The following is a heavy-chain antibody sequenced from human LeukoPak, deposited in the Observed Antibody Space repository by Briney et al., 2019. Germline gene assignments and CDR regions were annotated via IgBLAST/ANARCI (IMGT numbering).Heavy chain of an antibody. J-gene: IGHJ4*02. CDR3: AKDDYYDSSGCWDY. V-gene: IGHV3-23*01. CDR2: ISGSGGST. CDR1: GFTFSSYA. D-gene: IGHD3-22*01. Sequence: PGGSLRLSCAASGFTFSSYAMSWVRQAPGKGLEWVSAISGSGGSTYYADSVKGRFTTSRDNSKNTLYMQMNSLRAEDTAVYYCAKDDYYDSSGCWDYWGQGTLVTVSS.